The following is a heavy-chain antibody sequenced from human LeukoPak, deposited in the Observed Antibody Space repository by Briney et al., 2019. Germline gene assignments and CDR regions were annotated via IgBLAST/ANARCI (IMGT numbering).Heavy chain of an antibody. J-gene: IGHJ4*02. V-gene: IGHV1-46*01. CDR3: ARDWELREFDY. D-gene: IGHD1-26*01. CDR2: INPSGGST. CDR1: GYTFTSYY. Sequence: VASVKVSCKASGYTFTSYYMHWVRQAPGQGLEWMGIINPSGGSTSYAQKFQGRVTMTRDTSISTAYMELSRLRSDDTAVYYCARDWELREFDYWGQGTLVTVSS.